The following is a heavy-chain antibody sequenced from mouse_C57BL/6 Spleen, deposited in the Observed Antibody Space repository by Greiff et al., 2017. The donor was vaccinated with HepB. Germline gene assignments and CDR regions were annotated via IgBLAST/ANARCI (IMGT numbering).Heavy chain of an antibody. D-gene: IGHD1-1*01. CDR3: ARSGGSSRYFDV. Sequence: EVKLVESGPELVKPGASVKISCKASGYTFTDYYMNWVKQSHGKSLEWIGDINPNNGGTSYNQKFKGKATLTVDKSSSTAYMELRSLTSEDSAVYYCARSGGSSRYFDVWGTGTTVTVSS. J-gene: IGHJ1*03. CDR1: GYTFTDYY. CDR2: INPNNGGT. V-gene: IGHV1-26*01.